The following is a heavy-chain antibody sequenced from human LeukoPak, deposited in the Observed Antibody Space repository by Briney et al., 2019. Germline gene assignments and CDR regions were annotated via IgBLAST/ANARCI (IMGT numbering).Heavy chain of an antibody. V-gene: IGHV1-18*04. CDR3: ARVEGYSYGLPFDY. J-gene: IGHJ4*02. CDR2: ISAYNGNT. CDR1: GYTFSGYY. D-gene: IGHD5-18*01. Sequence: ASVTVSCKASGYTFSGYYMHWVRQAPGQGLEWMGWISAYNGNTNYAQKLQGRVTMTTDTSTSTAYMELRSLRSDDTAVYYCARVEGYSYGLPFDYWGQGTLVTVSS.